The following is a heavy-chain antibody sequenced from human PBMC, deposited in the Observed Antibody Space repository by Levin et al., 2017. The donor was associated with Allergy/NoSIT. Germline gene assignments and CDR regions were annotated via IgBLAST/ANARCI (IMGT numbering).Heavy chain of an antibody. D-gene: IGHD4-17*01. V-gene: IGHV1-3*01. J-gene: IGHJ4*02. CDR3: AREHDYGDYEDY. Sequence: ASVKVSCKASGYTFTSYAMHWVRQAPGQRLEWMGWINAGNGNTKYSQKFQGRVTITRDTSASTAYMELSSLRSEDTAVYYCAREHDYGDYEDYWGQGTLVTVSS. CDR2: INAGNGNT. CDR1: GYTFTSYA.